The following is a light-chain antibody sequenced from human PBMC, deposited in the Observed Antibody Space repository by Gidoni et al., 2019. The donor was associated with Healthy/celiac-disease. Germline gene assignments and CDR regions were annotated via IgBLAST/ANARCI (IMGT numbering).Light chain of an antibody. CDR3: QQSYSTSFT. Sequence: DIQLTQSPSSLSASVGDRVTITCRASQSISSYLNWYQQKPGKAPKLLIYAASSLQSGVPSRFSGRGSGTDFTLTISSLQPEDFATYYCQQSYSTSFTFXPXTKVDIK. J-gene: IGKJ3*01. CDR2: AAS. CDR1: QSISSY. V-gene: IGKV1-39*01.